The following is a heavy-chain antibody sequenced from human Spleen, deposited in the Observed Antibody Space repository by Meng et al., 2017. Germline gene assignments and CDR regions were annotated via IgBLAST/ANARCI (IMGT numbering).Heavy chain of an antibody. Sequence: QGQVVQFGAEVKTPGASVKVSCEASGYTLSSDGFSWVRQAPGQGLEWLGWINTYNGKTDYAQKFQGRITMTTDTFTSTAYMELRNLRSDDTAVYYCATRGNPYLNCWGQGTLVTVSS. V-gene: IGHV1-18*01. CDR3: ATRGNPYLNC. CDR2: INTYNGKT. J-gene: IGHJ4*02. CDR1: GYTLSSDG.